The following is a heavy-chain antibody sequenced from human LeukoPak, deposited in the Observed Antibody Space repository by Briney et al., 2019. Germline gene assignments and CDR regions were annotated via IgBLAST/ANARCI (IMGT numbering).Heavy chain of an antibody. V-gene: IGHV4-39*07. CDR3: VIMSYCSSTSCRRSSGFDY. J-gene: IGHJ4*02. Sequence: PSETLSLTCTVSGGSISSSSYYWGWIRQPPGKGLEWIGSIYDSVSTYYNPSLKSRVTISVDTSKNQFSLKLSSVTAADTAVYYCVIMSYCSSTSCRRSSGFDYWGQGTLVTVSS. CDR1: GGSISSSSYY. D-gene: IGHD2-2*01. CDR2: IYDSVST.